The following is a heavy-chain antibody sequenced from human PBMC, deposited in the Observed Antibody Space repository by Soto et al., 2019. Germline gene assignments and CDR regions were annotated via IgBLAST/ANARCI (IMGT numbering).Heavy chain of an antibody. D-gene: IGHD6-13*01. CDR2: ISGSGGST. V-gene: IGHV3-23*01. CDR3: ARGPPPRSIAAAGKGLFDP. CDR1: GFTFSSYA. Sequence: PGGSLRLSCAASGFTFSSYAMSWVRQAPGKGLEWVSAISGSGGSTYYADSVKGRFTISRDNSKNTLYLQMNSLRSEDTAVYYCARGPPPRSIAAAGKGLFDPWGQGTLVTVSS. J-gene: IGHJ5*02.